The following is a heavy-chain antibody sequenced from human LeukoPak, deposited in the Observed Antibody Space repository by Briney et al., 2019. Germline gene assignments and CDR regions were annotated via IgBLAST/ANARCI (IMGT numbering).Heavy chain of an antibody. CDR1: GGSISSSSYY. CDR2: IYYSGST. D-gene: IGHD6-13*01. CDR3: ARDQLSSSWFDY. J-gene: IGHJ4*02. V-gene: IGHV4-39*07. Sequence: SETLSLTCTVSGGSISSSSYYWGWIRQTPGKGLEWIGSIYYSGSTYYNASLKSRVTISVDTSKNQLSLRLSSVTAADTAVYYCARDQLSSSWFDYWGQGTLVTVSS.